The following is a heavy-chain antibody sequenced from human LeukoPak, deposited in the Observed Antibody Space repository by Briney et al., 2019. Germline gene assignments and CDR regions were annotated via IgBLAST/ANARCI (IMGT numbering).Heavy chain of an antibody. CDR3: ARHGTPYSSSWSDY. CDR2: IYYSGST. V-gene: IGHV4-39*01. J-gene: IGHJ4*02. D-gene: IGHD6-13*01. CDR1: GGSISSSSYY. Sequence: SETLSLTCTVSGGSISSSSYYWGWIRQPPGKGLEWIGSIYYSGSTYYNPSLKSRVTISVDTSKNQFSLKLSSVTAADTAVYYCARHGTPYSSSWSDYWGQGTLVTVSS.